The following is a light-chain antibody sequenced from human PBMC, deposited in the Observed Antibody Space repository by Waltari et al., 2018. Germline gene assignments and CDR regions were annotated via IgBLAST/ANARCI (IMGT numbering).Light chain of an antibody. CDR1: QSLIYSDGNTY. CDR2: KIS. Sequence: VVLTQSPLSLLVTLGQPASLSFRSGQSLIYSDGNTYLSWFQQRPGQSPRRLIYKISNRESGVPDRFSGSGSGTDFTLKISRVEAEDVGAYYCMQGTHWPLTFGGGTNVEIK. J-gene: IGKJ4*01. V-gene: IGKV2-30*01. CDR3: MQGTHWPLT.